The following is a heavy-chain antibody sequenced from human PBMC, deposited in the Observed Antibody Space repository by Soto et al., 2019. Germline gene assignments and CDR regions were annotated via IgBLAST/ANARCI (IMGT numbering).Heavy chain of an antibody. Sequence: QVQLVESGGGWVQPGRSLRLSCATSGFTFSSFIMHWVRQAPGKGLEWVAVIYHDGLNKYYADSVKGRVTISSDNSKKALYLPMNRLRVAVTAGYNCASRVGAVDYWGQGTLVTVSS. CDR3: ASRVGAVDY. V-gene: IGHV3-33*01. CDR2: IYHDGLNK. CDR1: GFTFSSFI. J-gene: IGHJ4*02. D-gene: IGHD3-16*01.